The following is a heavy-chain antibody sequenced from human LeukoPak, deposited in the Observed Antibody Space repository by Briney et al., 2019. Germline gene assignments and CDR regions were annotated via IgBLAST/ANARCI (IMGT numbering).Heavy chain of an antibody. CDR1: GFTFSLYA. D-gene: IGHD4-17*01. V-gene: IGHV3-30*04. CDR3: ARGRSTVTTLFLFDY. Sequence: GGSLRLSCAASGFTFSLYAMHWVRQAPGKGLEWVAVTSYDGSNKYYADSVKGRFTISRDNAKNTLYLQMNSLRAEDTAVYYCARGRSTVTTLFLFDYWGQGTLVTVSS. CDR2: TSYDGSNK. J-gene: IGHJ4*02.